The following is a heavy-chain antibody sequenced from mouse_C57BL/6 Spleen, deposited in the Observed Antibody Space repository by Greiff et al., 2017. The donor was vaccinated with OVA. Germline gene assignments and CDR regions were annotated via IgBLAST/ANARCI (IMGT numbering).Heavy chain of an antibody. Sequence: QVQLQQPGAELVRPGSSVKLSCKASGYTFTSYWMDWVKQRPGQGLEWIGNIYPSDSETHYNQKFKDKATLTVDKSSSTAYMQLSSLTSEDSAVYYCARGRYYGSSPFAYWGQGTLVTVAA. J-gene: IGHJ3*01. CDR1: GYTFTSYW. D-gene: IGHD1-1*01. CDR3: ARGRYYGSSPFAY. CDR2: IYPSDSET. V-gene: IGHV1-61*01.